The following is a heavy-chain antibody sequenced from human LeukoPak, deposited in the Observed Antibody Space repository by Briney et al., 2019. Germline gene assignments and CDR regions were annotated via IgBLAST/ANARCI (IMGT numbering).Heavy chain of an antibody. CDR2: IYYSGST. Sequence: PSETLSLTCTVSGGSISSYYWSWIRQPPGKGLEWIGYIYYSGSTNYNPSLKSRVTISVDTSKNQFSLKLTSVTAADTAAYYCARQGDSGWYYFDYWAREPWSPSPQ. D-gene: IGHD6-19*01. J-gene: IGHJ4*02. V-gene: IGHV4-59*08. CDR1: GGSISSYY. CDR3: ARQGDSGWYYFDY.